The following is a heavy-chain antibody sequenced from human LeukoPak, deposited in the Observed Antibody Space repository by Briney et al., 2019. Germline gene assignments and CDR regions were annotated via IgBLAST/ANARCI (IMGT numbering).Heavy chain of an antibody. V-gene: IGHV3-74*01. Sequence: GGSLRLSCEASGFTLSNYWMNWVRQAPGKGLVWVSHINSDGSNIKYADSVKGRFTISRDNAKNTLYLQMNSLRAEDTAVYYCAKGVTAFGVVIRTYMDVWGKGTTATVSS. CDR2: INSDGSNI. J-gene: IGHJ6*03. D-gene: IGHD3-3*01. CDR1: GFTLSNYW. CDR3: AKGVTAFGVVIRTYMDV.